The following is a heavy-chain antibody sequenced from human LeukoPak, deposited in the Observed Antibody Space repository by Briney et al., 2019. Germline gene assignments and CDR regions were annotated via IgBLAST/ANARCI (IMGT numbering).Heavy chain of an antibody. CDR3: ARGVADEVGATWSRGKLYGMDV. D-gene: IGHD1-26*01. J-gene: IGHJ6*02. CDR2: IYYSGST. Sequence: PSQTLSLTCTVSGGSISSGGYYWSWIRQHPGKGLEWIGYIYYSGSTYYNPSLKSRVTIPVDTSKNQCSLKLSSVTAADTAVYYCARGVADEVGATWSRGKLYGMDVWGQGTTVTVSS. CDR1: GGSISSGGYY. V-gene: IGHV4-31*03.